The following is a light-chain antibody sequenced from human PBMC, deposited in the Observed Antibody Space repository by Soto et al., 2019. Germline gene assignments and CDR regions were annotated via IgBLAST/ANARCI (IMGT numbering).Light chain of an antibody. V-gene: IGKV1-5*03. Sequence: IPMTQSPNTLSASVGDRVAVTCRASENINGHLAWYQQKPGKAPKLLIYEASILESGVPSRFSGSGFGTEFTLTINGMLADDFVNYYYQQYTYWQSFGQGTKV. CDR1: ENINGH. CDR3: QQYTYWQS. J-gene: IGKJ1*01. CDR2: EAS.